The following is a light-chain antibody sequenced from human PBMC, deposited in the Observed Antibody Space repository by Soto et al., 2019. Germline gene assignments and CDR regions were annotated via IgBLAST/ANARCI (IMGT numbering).Light chain of an antibody. CDR1: SGDVGGYNY. CDR2: EVN. CDR3: TSHTRSCPWV. V-gene: IGLV2-14*01. J-gene: IGLJ3*02. Sequence: QSALTQPASVSGSPGQSITISCTGTSGDVGGYNYVSWYQLDPGKAPKLIIYEVNNRPSGVSNRFSGSKSGNTASLTISGLQAEDEADYYCTSHTRSCPWVFGGGTKRPV.